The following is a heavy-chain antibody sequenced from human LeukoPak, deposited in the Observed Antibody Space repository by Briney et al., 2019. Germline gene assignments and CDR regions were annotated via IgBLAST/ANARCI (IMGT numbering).Heavy chain of an antibody. CDR2: NIPIFGTA. Sequence: ASVKVSCKASGGTFSSYAISWVRQAPGQGLEWMGGNIPIFGTANYAQKFQGRVTITADESTSTAYMELSSLRSEDTAVYYCARESVDFWSGYRLYYFDYWGQGTLVTVSS. CDR3: ARESVDFWSGYRLYYFDY. V-gene: IGHV1-69*13. J-gene: IGHJ4*02. D-gene: IGHD3-3*01. CDR1: GGTFSSYA.